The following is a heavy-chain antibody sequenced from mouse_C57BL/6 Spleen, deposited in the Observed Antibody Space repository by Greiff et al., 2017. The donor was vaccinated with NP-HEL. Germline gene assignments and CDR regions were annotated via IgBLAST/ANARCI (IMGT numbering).Heavy chain of an antibody. CDR2: ISSGSSTI. D-gene: IGHD2-5*01. CDR3: ANSNYVY. Sequence: EVKLQESGGGLVKPGGSLKLSCAASGFTFSDYGMHWVRQAPEKGLEWVAYISSGSSTIYYADTVKGRFTISRDNAKNTLFLQMTSLRSEDTAMYYCANSNYVYWGQGTLVTVSA. CDR1: GFTFSDYG. V-gene: IGHV5-17*01. J-gene: IGHJ3*01.